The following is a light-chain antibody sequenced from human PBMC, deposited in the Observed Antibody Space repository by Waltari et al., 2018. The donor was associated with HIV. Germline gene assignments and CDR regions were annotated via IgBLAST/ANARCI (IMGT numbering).Light chain of an antibody. V-gene: IGLV2-14*01. J-gene: IGLJ2*01. CDR1: SSDVGGYNC. Sequence: QSDLTQPASVSGSPGQSITISCTGTSSDVGGYNCVSWYQQHSGKAPKLMIYEVSNRPSGVSNRFSGSKSGNTASLTISGLQAEDEAYYYCSSYTGTSTHVVFGGVTKLTVL. CDR2: EVS. CDR3: SSYTGTSTHVV.